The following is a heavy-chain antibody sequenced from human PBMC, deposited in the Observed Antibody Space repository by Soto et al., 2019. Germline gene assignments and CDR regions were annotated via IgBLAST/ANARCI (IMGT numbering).Heavy chain of an antibody. CDR3: ATSRGHALEWSFDY. D-gene: IGHD3-3*01. V-gene: IGHV4-30-4*01. Sequence: TLSLTCTVSGGSISSGDYYWSWIRQPPGKGLEWIGYIYYSVSTYYNPSLKSRVTISVDTSKNQFSLKLSSVTAADTAVYYCATSRGHALEWSFDYWGQGTLVTVSS. J-gene: IGHJ4*02. CDR2: IYYSVST. CDR1: GGSISSGDYY.